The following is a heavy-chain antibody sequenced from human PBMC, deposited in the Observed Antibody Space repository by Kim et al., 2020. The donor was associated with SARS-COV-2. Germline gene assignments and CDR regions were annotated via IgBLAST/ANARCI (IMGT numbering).Heavy chain of an antibody. CDR2: IDPSDSYT. Sequence: GESLKISCKGSGYSFTSYWISWVRQMPGKCLEWMGRIDPSDSYTNYSPSFQGHVTISADKSISTAYLQWSSLKASDTAMYYCATSGLYSSSSPFDYWGQGTLVTVSS. V-gene: IGHV5-10-1*01. CDR3: ATSGLYSSSSPFDY. CDR1: GYSFTSYW. D-gene: IGHD6-6*01. J-gene: IGHJ4*02.